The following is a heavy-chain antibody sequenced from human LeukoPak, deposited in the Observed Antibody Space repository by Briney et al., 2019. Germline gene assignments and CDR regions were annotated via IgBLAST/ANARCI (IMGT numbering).Heavy chain of an antibody. CDR3: ARDKQWLAHFDY. J-gene: IGHJ4*02. CDR1: GFTFSSYA. CDR2: ISYVGSNK. V-gene: IGHV3-30-3*01. D-gene: IGHD6-19*01. Sequence: GGSLRLSCAASGFTFSSYAMHWVRQAPGKGLEWVAVISYVGSNKYYADSVKGRFTISRDNSKNTLYLQMNSLRAEDTAVYYCARDKQWLAHFDYWGQGTLVTVSS.